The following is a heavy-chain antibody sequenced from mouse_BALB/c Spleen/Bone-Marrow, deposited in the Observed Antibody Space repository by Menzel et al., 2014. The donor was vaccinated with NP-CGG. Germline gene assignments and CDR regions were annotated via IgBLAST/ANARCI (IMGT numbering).Heavy chain of an antibody. Sequence: DVQLQESEGGLVKPGGSLKLSCAASGFTFSSYTMSWVRQTPEKRLEWVATISSGGSYTYYPDSVKGRFTISRDNSKNTLYLQMSSLMSEDTAMYYCTRDPYYYGSSYAMDYWGQGTSVTVSS. J-gene: IGHJ4*01. D-gene: IGHD1-1*01. CDR1: GFTFSSYT. CDR2: ISSGGSYT. V-gene: IGHV5-6-4*01. CDR3: TRDPYYYGSSYAMDY.